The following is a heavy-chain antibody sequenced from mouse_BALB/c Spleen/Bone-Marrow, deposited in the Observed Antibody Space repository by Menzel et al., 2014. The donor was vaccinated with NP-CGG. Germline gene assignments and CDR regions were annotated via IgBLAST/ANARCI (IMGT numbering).Heavy chain of an antibody. CDR1: GFTFSYFA. V-gene: IGHV5-17*02. CDR3: ARERTGFDY. J-gene: IGHJ2*01. Sequence: EVQRVESGGGLVQPGGSRKLSCAASGFTFSYFAMHWVRQALEKGLEWVAYISSGSSIIYYADTVKCRFTISRDNPKNALFLQMASLRSEDTAMYYCARERTGFDYWGQGTTLTVSS. CDR2: ISSGSSII. D-gene: IGHD4-1*01.